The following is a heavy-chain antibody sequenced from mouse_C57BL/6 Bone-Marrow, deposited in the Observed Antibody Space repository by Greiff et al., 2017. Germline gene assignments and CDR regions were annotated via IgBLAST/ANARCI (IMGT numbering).Heavy chain of an antibody. CDR1: GYTFTDHT. Sequence: QVQLQQSDAELVKPGASVKISCKVSGYTFTDHTIHWMKQRPEQGLEWIGYIYPRDGSTKYNEKFKGTATLTADKSSSTAYMQLNSLTSEDSAVYFCARRRNYYGSSSYYFDYWGQGTTLTVSS. V-gene: IGHV1-78*01. J-gene: IGHJ2*01. CDR3: ARRRNYYGSSSYYFDY. D-gene: IGHD1-1*01. CDR2: IYPRDGST.